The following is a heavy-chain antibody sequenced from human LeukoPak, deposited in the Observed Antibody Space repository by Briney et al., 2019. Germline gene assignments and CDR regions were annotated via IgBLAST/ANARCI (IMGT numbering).Heavy chain of an antibody. D-gene: IGHD1-20*01. V-gene: IGHV4-39*07. CDR1: GVSISSSNSY. Sequence: SETLSLTCTVSGVSISSSNSYWGWIRQPPGKGLEWIGSIYHSERTHYNPSLKSRVTISVDTSKNQFSLKLSSVTAADTAVYYCARVLPITPYFDYWGQGTLVTVSS. CDR3: ARVLPITPYFDY. CDR2: IYHSERT. J-gene: IGHJ4*02.